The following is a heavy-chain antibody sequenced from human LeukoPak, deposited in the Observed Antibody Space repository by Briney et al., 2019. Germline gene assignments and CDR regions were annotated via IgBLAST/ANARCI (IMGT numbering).Heavy chain of an antibody. D-gene: IGHD3-16*01. Sequence: KPSETLSLTCTVSGGSISSYYWSWIRQPPGKGLEWIGYIYYSGSINYNPSLKSRVTISVDTSKNQFSLKLSSVTAADTAVYYCARLGVKAFDIWGQGTMVTVSS. CDR1: GGSISSYY. CDR2: IYYSGSI. V-gene: IGHV4-59*01. CDR3: ARLGVKAFDI. J-gene: IGHJ3*02.